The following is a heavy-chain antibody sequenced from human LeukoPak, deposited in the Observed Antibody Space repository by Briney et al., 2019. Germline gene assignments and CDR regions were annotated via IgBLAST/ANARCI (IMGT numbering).Heavy chain of an antibody. D-gene: IGHD3-22*01. V-gene: IGHV3-48*01. CDR3: ARDYYDDSGYFQSAY. J-gene: IGHJ4*02. CDR1: GFTFNTYT. Sequence: GGSLRLSCAASGFTFNTYTMNWVRQAPGKGLEWVSYISGSSGIIDYADSVRGRFTISRDNAKNSLYLQMSSLRAEDTAVYFCARDYYDDSGYFQSAYWGQGTLVTVSS. CDR2: ISGSSGII.